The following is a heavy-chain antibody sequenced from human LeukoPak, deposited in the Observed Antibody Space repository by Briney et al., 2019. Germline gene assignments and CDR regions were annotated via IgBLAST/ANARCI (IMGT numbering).Heavy chain of an antibody. Sequence: GASVKVSCKASGYTFTSHYIHWVRQAPGQGLEWMGVINPSGGGTSYAQKFQGRVTMTRDTSTSTVYMDLRSLRSEDTAVYYCAKDWFSGSYFFDCWGQGTLVTVSS. CDR3: AKDWFSGSYFFDC. V-gene: IGHV1-46*01. CDR2: INPSGGGT. J-gene: IGHJ4*02. D-gene: IGHD1-26*01. CDR1: GYTFTSHY.